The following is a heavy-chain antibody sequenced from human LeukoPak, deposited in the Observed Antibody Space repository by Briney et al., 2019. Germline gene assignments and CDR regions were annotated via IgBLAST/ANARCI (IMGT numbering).Heavy chain of an antibody. CDR3: LNGDY. CDR1: GFTVSSNY. J-gene: IGHJ4*02. Sequence: GGSLRLSCAASGFTVSSNYMSWVRQAPGKGLEWVGRVKSRADGGTTDYVAPVKGRFTISRDDSKNTAYLQMSSLRTEDTAVYYCLNGDYWGRGTQVIVSS. V-gene: IGHV3-15*01. CDR2: VKSRADGGTT.